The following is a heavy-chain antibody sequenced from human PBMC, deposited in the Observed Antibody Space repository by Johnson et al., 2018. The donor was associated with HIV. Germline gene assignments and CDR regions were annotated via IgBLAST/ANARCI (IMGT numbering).Heavy chain of an antibody. V-gene: IGHV3-30-3*02. J-gene: IGHJ3*02. CDR2: ISYDGSNK. CDR1: GFTFTDYA. D-gene: IGHD5-12*01. CDR3: ASGQNAFDI. Sequence: QVQLVESGGGVVQPGRSLRLSCAASGFTFTDYAIHWVRQPPGKGLEWVAVISYDGSNKYYADSVKGRFTISRDNSKNTLYLQMNSLRAEDTAVYYCASGQNAFDIWGQGTMVTVSS.